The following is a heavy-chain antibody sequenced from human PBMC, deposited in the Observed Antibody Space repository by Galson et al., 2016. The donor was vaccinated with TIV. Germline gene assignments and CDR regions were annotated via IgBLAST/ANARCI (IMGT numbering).Heavy chain of an antibody. Sequence: SLKLSCEASGFTFSSYWMHWVRQAPGKGLLWVARINGDGSTTDYADSVEGRFTISRDNAKSTLSRQMNSLRAGDTAVYFCARDLDYFHSSASSYRRDFYYYTIDVWGQGTTVTVSS. V-gene: IGHV3-74*01. CDR3: ARDLDYFHSSASSYRRDFYYYTIDV. J-gene: IGHJ6*02. D-gene: IGHD3-22*01. CDR2: INGDGSTT. CDR1: GFTFSSYW.